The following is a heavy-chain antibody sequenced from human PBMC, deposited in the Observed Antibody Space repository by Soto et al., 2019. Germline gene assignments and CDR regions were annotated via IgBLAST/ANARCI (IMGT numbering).Heavy chain of an antibody. V-gene: IGHV1-18*04. Sequence: ASVKVSCKTSGYTFTSYGISWVRQAPGQGLEWMGWINAYNGQTDYAQKLQGRVTMTTDISTSTAYMELRSLRSDDTAVYYCVRKDGGNCDSWGQGTLVTVSS. CDR1: GYTFTSYG. J-gene: IGHJ4*02. CDR3: VRKDGGNCDS. CDR2: INAYNGQT. D-gene: IGHD2-15*01.